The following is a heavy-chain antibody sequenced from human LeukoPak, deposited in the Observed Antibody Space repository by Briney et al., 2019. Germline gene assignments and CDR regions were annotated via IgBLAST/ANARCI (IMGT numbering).Heavy chain of an antibody. CDR3: ARGLVVPAASYYGMDV. J-gene: IGHJ6*02. Sequence: GGSLRLSCAASGFTFSGYAISWVRQAPGKGLEWVAVISYDGSSTYFADSVKGRFTISRDNSKNTLYLQMSSLRVEDTAVYYCARGLVVPAASYYGMDVWGQGTTVTVSS. V-gene: IGHV3-30-3*01. CDR1: GFTFSGYA. CDR2: ISYDGSST. D-gene: IGHD2-2*01.